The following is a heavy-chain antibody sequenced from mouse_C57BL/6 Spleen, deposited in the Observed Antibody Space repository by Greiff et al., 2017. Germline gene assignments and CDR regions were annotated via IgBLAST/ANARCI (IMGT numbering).Heavy chain of an antibody. CDR1: GFTFSDYY. CDR2: ISYDGSST. CDR3: ARAPHWAMDY. J-gene: IGHJ4*01. D-gene: IGHD4-1*01. V-gene: IGHV5-16*01. Sequence: EVMLVESEGGLVQPGSSMKLSCTASGFTFSDYYMAWVRQVPEKGLEWVANISYDGSSTYYLDSLKSRFIISRDNAKNILYLQMSSLKSEDTATYYCARAPHWAMDYWGQGTSVTVSS.